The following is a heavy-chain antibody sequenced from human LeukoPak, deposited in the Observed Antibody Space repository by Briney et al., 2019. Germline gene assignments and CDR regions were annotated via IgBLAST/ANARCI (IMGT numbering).Heavy chain of an antibody. Sequence: GGSLRLSCAASGFTFSNAWMRWVRQAPGKGLEWVGHIKSKTDGGTTDLAAPVKGRFTISRDDSKNTLYLQMNSLKTEDTAVYYCTREQVGAARPGYYYYMDVWGKGTTVTVSS. D-gene: IGHD6-6*01. V-gene: IGHV3-15*01. CDR2: IKSKTDGGTT. J-gene: IGHJ6*03. CDR3: TREQVGAARPGYYYYMDV. CDR1: GFTFSNAW.